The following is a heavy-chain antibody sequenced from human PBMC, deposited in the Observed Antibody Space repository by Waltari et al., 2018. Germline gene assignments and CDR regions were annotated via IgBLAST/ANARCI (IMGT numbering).Heavy chain of an antibody. Sequence: QITLKESGPTLVKPTQTLTLTCTFSGFSLSTSGVGVGWIRQPPGKALAWLALIYWNDDKRYSPSLKSRLTITKDTSKNQVVLTMTNMDPVDTATYYCAHNRRYYYDSSGRRISVRDAFDIWGQGTMVTVSS. V-gene: IGHV2-5*01. J-gene: IGHJ3*02. CDR3: AHNRRYYYDSSGRRISVRDAFDI. CDR2: IYWNDDK. D-gene: IGHD3-22*01. CDR1: GFSLSTSGVG.